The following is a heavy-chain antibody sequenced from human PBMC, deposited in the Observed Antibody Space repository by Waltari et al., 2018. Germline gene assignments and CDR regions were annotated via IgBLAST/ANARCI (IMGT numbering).Heavy chain of an antibody. Sequence: QLQLQESGPGLVKPSGTLSLTCAVSGDSMSSTDCWSWVRQPPGKGWEWVGQVRGDGKTNYNPSFASRITISLDTYNKQFSLKVTSATAADTAIYYCARDRGRGLYLDSWGPGTQVTVSP. CDR1: GDSMSSTDC. CDR2: VRGDGKT. V-gene: IGHV4-4*02. D-gene: IGHD1-26*01. J-gene: IGHJ4*02. CDR3: ARDRGRGLYLDS.